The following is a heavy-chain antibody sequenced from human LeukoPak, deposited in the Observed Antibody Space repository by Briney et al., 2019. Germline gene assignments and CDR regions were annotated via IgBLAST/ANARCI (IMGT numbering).Heavy chain of an antibody. D-gene: IGHD2-8*01. CDR3: ARVEGGCTNGVCYLPYYYYMDV. Sequence: SETLSLTCTVSDDPITMYYWTWIRQPPGKGLEWIGYVDHTGSTNYNPSLKSRVTISVDTSKNQFSLKLSSVTAADTAVYYCARVEGGCTNGVCYLPYYYYMDVWGKGTTVTVSS. CDR1: DDPITMYY. J-gene: IGHJ6*03. V-gene: IGHV4-59*01. CDR2: VDHTGST.